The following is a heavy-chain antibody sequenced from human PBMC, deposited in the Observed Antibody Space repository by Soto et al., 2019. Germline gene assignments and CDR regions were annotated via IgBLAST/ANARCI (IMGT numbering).Heavy chain of an antibody. CDR1: GFTFSRYG. J-gene: IGHJ3*02. CDR2: IWYDGSNK. CDR3: AREGEIWFGELEVFDI. V-gene: IGHV3-33*01. D-gene: IGHD3-10*01. Sequence: QVQLVESGGGVVQPGRSLRLSCAASGFTFSRYGMHWVRQAPGKGLEWVAVIWYDGSNKYYADSVKGRFTISRDNSKNTLYLQMNSLRAEDTAVYYCAREGEIWFGELEVFDIWGQGTMVTVSS.